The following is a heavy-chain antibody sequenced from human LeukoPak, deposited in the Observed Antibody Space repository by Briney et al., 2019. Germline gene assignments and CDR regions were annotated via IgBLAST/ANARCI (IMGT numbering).Heavy chain of an antibody. CDR1: GFTFSSYW. CDR3: AKVGYCGSTSCYERLEGAFDI. D-gene: IGHD2-2*01. CDR2: IKQDGSEK. V-gene: IGHV3-7*03. Sequence: GGSLRLSCAASGFTFSSYWMSWVRQAPGKGLEWVANIKQDGSEKYYVDSVKGRFTISRDNAKNSLYLQMNSLRAEDTALYYCAKVGYCGSTSCYERLEGAFDIWGQGTMVTVSS. J-gene: IGHJ3*02.